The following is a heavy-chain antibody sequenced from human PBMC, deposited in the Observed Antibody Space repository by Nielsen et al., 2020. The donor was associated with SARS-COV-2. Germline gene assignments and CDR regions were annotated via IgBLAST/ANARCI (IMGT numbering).Heavy chain of an antibody. D-gene: IGHD1-26*01. CDR3: AKAYSGSYYRAFDI. V-gene: IGHV3-30*02. J-gene: IGHJ3*02. CDR1: GFTFSSYG. Sequence: GESLKISCAASGFTFSSYGMHWVRQAPGKGLEWVAVIWYDGSNKYYADSVKGRFTISRDNSKNTLYLQMNSLRAEDTAVYYCAKAYSGSYYRAFDIWGQGTMVTVSS. CDR2: IWYDGSNK.